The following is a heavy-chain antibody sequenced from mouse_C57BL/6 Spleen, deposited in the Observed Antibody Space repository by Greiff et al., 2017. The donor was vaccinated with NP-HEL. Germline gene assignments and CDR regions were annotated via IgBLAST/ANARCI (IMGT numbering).Heavy chain of an antibody. CDR1: GYTFTSYW. Sequence: QVQLQQPGAELVKPGASVKLSCKASGYTFTSYWMHWVKQRPGQGLEWIGMIHPNSGSTNYNEKFKSKATLTVDKSSSTAYMQLSSLTSEGSAVYYCARPYGYSRFAYWGQGTLVTVSA. CDR3: ARPYGYSRFAY. J-gene: IGHJ3*01. D-gene: IGHD2-2*01. CDR2: IHPNSGST. V-gene: IGHV1-64*01.